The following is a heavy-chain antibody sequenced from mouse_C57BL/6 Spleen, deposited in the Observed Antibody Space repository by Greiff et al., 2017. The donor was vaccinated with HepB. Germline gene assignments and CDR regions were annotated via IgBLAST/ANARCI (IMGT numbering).Heavy chain of an antibody. Sequence: EVQLQESGPGLVKPSQSLSLTCSVTGYSITSGYYWNWIRQFPGNKLEWMGYISYDGSNNYNPSLKNRISITRDTSKNQFFLKLNSVTTEDTATYYCARRNNLLSPWYFDVWGTGTTVTVSS. CDR3: ARRNNLLSPWYFDV. D-gene: IGHD2-1*01. CDR2: ISYDGSN. V-gene: IGHV3-6*01. CDR1: GYSITSGYY. J-gene: IGHJ1*03.